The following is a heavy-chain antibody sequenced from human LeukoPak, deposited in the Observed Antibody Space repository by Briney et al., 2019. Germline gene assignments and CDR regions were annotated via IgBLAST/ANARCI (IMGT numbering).Heavy chain of an antibody. CDR3: AELGITMIGGV. CDR1: GLTFSSYA. J-gene: IGHJ6*04. D-gene: IGHD3-10*02. CDR2: IKQDGSEK. V-gene: IGHV3-7*01. Sequence: GGSLRLSCAASGLTFSSYAMSWVRQAPGKGLEWVANIKQDGSEKYYVDSVKGRFTNSRDNAKNSLYLQMNSLRAEDTAVYYCAELGITMIGGVWGKGTTVTISS.